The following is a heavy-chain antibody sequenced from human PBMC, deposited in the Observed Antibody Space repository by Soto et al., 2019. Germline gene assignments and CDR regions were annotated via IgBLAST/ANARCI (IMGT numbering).Heavy chain of an antibody. CDR2: ISYDGSNK. CDR1: GFTFSSYG. Sequence: PGGSLRLSCAASGFTFSSYGMHWVRQAPGKGLEWVAVISYDGSNKYYADSVKGRFTISRDNSKNTLYLQMNSLRAEDTAVYYCAKDGVRDTAMVNPTYYYYGMDVWGQGTTVTV. J-gene: IGHJ6*02. D-gene: IGHD5-18*01. CDR3: AKDGVRDTAMVNPTYYYYGMDV. V-gene: IGHV3-30*18.